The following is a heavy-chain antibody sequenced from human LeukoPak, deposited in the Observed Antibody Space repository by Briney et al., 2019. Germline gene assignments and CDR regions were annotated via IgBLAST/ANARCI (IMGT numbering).Heavy chain of an antibody. CDR3: ARHFHDYGAPRGNWYFDL. J-gene: IGHJ2*01. Sequence: SETLSLTCAVSGGSFSGYYWNWIRQPPGKGLEWIGEINHSGSTNYNPSLKSRVTISVDASKNQFSLKLSSVTAADTAVYYCARHFHDYGAPRGNWYFDLWGRGTLVTVSS. V-gene: IGHV4-34*01. D-gene: IGHD4-17*01. CDR1: GGSFSGYY. CDR2: INHSGST.